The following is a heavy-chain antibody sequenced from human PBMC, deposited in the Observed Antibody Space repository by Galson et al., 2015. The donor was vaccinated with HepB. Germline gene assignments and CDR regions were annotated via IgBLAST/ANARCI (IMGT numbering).Heavy chain of an antibody. CDR1: GYTFTGYY. J-gene: IGHJ6*02. Sequence: SVKVSCKASGYTFTGYYMHWVRQAPGQGLEWMGWINPNGGGTNYAQKFQGRVTMTRDTSISTAYMELSRLRSDDTAVYYCARERIAAGPGGMDVWGQGTTVTVSS. D-gene: IGHD6-6*01. V-gene: IGHV1-2*02. CDR3: ARERIAAGPGGMDV. CDR2: INPNGGGT.